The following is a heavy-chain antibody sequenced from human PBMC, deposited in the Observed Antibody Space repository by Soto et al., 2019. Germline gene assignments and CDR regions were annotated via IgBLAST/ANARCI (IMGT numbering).Heavy chain of an antibody. CDR1: GGTFSSYS. D-gene: IGHD6-19*01. V-gene: IGHV1-69*13. J-gene: IGHJ4*02. CDR2: IIPIFGTA. Sequence: SVKVSCKASGGTFSSYSISWVRQAPGQGLEWMGGIIPIFGTANYAQKFQGRVTITADESTSTAYMELSSLRSEDTAVYYCARHASDIAVAVFFDYWGQGTLVTVSS. CDR3: ARHASDIAVAVFFDY.